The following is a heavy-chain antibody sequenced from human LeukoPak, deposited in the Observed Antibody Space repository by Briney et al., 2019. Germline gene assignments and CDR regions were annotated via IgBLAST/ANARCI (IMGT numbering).Heavy chain of an antibody. D-gene: IGHD3-3*01. V-gene: IGHV4-4*07. CDR3: ARRDTYYGFWSGYPTYFDY. Sequence: PSETLSLTCTVSGGSISSYYWSWIWQPAGKGLEWIGRTYTSGSTNYNPSLKSRVTMSVDTSKNQFSLKLSSVTAADTAVYYCARRDTYYGFWSGYPTYFDYWGQGTLVTVSS. CDR2: TYTSGST. CDR1: GGSISSYY. J-gene: IGHJ4*02.